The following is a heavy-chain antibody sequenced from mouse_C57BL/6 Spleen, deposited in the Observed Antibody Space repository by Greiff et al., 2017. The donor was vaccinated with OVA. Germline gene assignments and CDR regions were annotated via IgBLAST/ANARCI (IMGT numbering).Heavy chain of an antibody. D-gene: IGHD3-3*01. Sequence: QVQLQQPGAELVRPGSSVKLSCKASGYTFTSYWMHWVKQRPIQGLEWIGNIDPSDSETHYNQKFKDKATLTVDKSSSTAYMPRSSLTSEDSAVYYCARGGDFSYYAMDYWGQGTSVTVSS. V-gene: IGHV1-52*01. CDR1: GYTFTSYW. J-gene: IGHJ4*01. CDR3: ARGGDFSYYAMDY. CDR2: IDPSDSET.